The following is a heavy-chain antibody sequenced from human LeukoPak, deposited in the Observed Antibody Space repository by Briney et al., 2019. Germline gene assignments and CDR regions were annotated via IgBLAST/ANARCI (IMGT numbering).Heavy chain of an antibody. CDR2: INPYSGGT. V-gene: IGHV1-2*02. J-gene: IGHJ5*02. CDR3: ARTAYPSSSWFDP. D-gene: IGHD6-6*01. CDR1: GYTFTGDY. Sequence: ASVKVSCKASGYTFTGDYMHWVRQAPGQGLEWMGWINPYSGGTNYAQKFQGRVTLTRDTSITTASMELSSLISNDTAVYFCARTAYPSSSWFDPWGQGTQVTVSS.